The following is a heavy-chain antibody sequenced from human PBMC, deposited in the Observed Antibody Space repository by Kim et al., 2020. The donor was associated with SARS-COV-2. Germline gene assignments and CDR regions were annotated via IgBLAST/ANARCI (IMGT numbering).Heavy chain of an antibody. CDR3: ARDGRYSYGYSVWYYYYYGMDV. CDR2: ISYDGSNK. CDR1: GFTFSSYA. J-gene: IGHJ6*02. Sequence: GGSLRLSCAASGFTFSSYAMHWVRQAPGKGLEWVAVISYDGSNKYYADSVKGRFTISRDNSKNTLYLQMNSLRAEDTAVYYCARDGRYSYGYSVWYYYYYGMDVWGQGTTVTVSS. D-gene: IGHD5-18*01. V-gene: IGHV3-30-3*01.